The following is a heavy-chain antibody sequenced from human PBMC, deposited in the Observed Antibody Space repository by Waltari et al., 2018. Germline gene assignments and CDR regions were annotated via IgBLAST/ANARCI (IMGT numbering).Heavy chain of an antibody. CDR3: ARAPGVAAAAYFDY. V-gene: IGHV4-38-2*01. J-gene: IGHJ4*02. D-gene: IGHD6-13*01. CDR1: GYSIDRGSF. CDR2: IFHAGFT. Sequence: QVQLQESGPGLVKPSEPLSLTCDVSGYSIDRGSFWGWVRQPPGKGLEWIGTIFHAGFTYYTPSLKGRVSMSVDTSKNQFSLNLSSVTAADTAVYYCARAPGVAAAAYFDYWGQGILVTVSS.